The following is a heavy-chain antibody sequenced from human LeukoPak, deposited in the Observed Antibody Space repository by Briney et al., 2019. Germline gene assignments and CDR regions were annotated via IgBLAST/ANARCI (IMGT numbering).Heavy chain of an antibody. D-gene: IGHD2-8*02. CDR1: GFTFSTFA. CDR3: ATYRQVLLPFES. Sequence: GGSLRLSCAASGFTFSTFAVIWVRQPPGKGREWGSSIFPSGGEIHYADSVRGPFTTSRDNSKSPLSLQMNSLRAEDTAIYYCATYRQVLLPFESWGQGTLVTVSS. V-gene: IGHV3-23*01. J-gene: IGHJ4*02. CDR2: IFPSGGEI.